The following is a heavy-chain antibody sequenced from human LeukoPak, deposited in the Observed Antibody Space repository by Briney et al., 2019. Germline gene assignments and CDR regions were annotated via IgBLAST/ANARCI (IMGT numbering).Heavy chain of an antibody. Sequence: GGSLRLSCAASGFTFSSYSMNWVHQAPGKGLEWVSSISSSSSSIYYADSVKGRFTISRDNAKNSLYLQMNSLRVEDTAVYYCARGYYEGAFDQWGQGTLVTVSS. V-gene: IGHV3-21*01. J-gene: IGHJ4*02. D-gene: IGHD3-22*01. CDR1: GFTFSSYS. CDR2: ISSSSSSI. CDR3: ARGYYEGAFDQ.